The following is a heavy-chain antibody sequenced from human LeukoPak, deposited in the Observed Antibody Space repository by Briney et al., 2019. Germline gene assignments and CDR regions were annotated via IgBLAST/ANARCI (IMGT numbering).Heavy chain of an antibody. V-gene: IGHV1-2*02. D-gene: IGHD6-19*01. CDR2: ISPNSGGT. Sequence: GASVKVSCKASGYTFTGYYMHWVRQAPGQGLEWMGWISPNSGGTNYAQKLQGRVTMTTDTSTSTAYMELRSLRSDDTAVYYCARSGPPMGSGWYYWFDPWGQGTLVTVPS. CDR1: GYTFTGYY. CDR3: ARSGPPMGSGWYYWFDP. J-gene: IGHJ5*02.